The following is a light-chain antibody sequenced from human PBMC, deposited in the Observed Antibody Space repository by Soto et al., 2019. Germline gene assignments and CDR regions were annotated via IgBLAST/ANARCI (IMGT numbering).Light chain of an antibody. V-gene: IGKV1-12*02. CDR2: ATS. CDR1: QDISSW. J-gene: IGKJ5*01. Sequence: DIQMTQSPSSVSASIGDRVTITCRASQDISSWLAWYQQRPGKAPKLLIYATSSLQTGVPSRFSGSGSGTDFSLNISSLQPEDFATYYCQQADTFPFTFGQGTRLEIK. CDR3: QQADTFPFT.